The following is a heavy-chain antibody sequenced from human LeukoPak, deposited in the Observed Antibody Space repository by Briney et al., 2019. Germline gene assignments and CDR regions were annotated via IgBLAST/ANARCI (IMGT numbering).Heavy chain of an antibody. Sequence: KPSETLSLTCTVSGGSISSYYWSWIRQPPGKGLEWIGYIYYSGSTNYNPSLKSRVTISVDTSKNQFSLKLSSVTAADTAIYYCARGDSWLPYWGQGTLVTVSS. CDR2: IYYSGST. V-gene: IGHV4-59*01. CDR1: GGSISSYY. J-gene: IGHJ4*02. D-gene: IGHD5-18*01. CDR3: ARGDSWLPY.